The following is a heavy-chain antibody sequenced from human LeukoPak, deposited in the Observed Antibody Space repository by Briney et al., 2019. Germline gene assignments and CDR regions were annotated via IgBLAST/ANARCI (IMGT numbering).Heavy chain of an antibody. Sequence: GGSLRLSCAASGFTFSSYEMNWVRQAPGKGLEWVSYISGSGSTIYYADSVKGRFTISRDNAKNSLYLQMNSLRAEDTAVYYCAAGPTSPPYYYGSGSYYRNDAFDIWGQGTMVTVSS. D-gene: IGHD3-10*01. CDR3: AAGPTSPPYYYGSGSYYRNDAFDI. V-gene: IGHV3-48*03. J-gene: IGHJ3*02. CDR2: ISGSGSTI. CDR1: GFTFSSYE.